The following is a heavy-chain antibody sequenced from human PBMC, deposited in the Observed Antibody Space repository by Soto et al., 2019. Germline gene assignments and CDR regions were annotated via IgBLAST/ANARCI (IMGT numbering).Heavy chain of an antibody. D-gene: IGHD6-13*01. CDR1: AFTFSTDA. V-gene: IGHV3-23*01. CDR2: ISGSGSST. Sequence: SLRLSCAASAFTFSTDAMSWVRQGPGKGLEWVSAISGSGSSTYYADSVKGRFTISRDNSKNTVYLQMNSLRAGDTAVYYCAKDRGSGTWSEFDYWGQGTLVTVSS. J-gene: IGHJ4*02. CDR3: AKDRGSGTWSEFDY.